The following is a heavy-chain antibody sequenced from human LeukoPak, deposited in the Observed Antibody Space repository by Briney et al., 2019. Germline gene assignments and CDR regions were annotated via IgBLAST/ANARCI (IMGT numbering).Heavy chain of an antibody. CDR2: INTDGSDT. D-gene: IGHD6-19*01. V-gene: IGHV3-74*01. Sequence: PGGSLRLSCAASGFTFSSYWMHWVRQAPGKGLVWVSRINTDGSDTAYADSVKGRFAISRDNAKNTVYLQMNSLRADDTALYYCASLYSSGWYTDFYYYGVDVWGLGTTVTVSS. CDR1: GFTFSSYW. CDR3: ASLYSSGWYTDFYYYGVDV. J-gene: IGHJ6*02.